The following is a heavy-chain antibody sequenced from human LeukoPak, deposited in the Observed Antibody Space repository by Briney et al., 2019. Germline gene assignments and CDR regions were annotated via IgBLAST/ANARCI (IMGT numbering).Heavy chain of an antibody. V-gene: IGHV3-9*01. D-gene: IGHD4-11*01. CDR3: ARESTVTKFNWFDP. Sequence: QSGRSLRLSCAASGFTFDDYAMHWVRQAPGKGLEWVSGISWNSGSIGYADSVKGRFTISRDNAKNSLYLQMNSLGAEDTALYYCARESTVTKFNWFDPWGQGTLVTVSS. CDR1: GFTFDDYA. CDR2: ISWNSGSI. J-gene: IGHJ5*02.